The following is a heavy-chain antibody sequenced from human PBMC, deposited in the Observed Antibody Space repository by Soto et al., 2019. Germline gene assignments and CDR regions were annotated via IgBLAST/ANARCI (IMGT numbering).Heavy chain of an antibody. CDR1: GFTFSNYS. CDR2: ISGSGDDT. CDR3: AKERFSDRSSEYLDP. V-gene: IGHV3-23*01. J-gene: IGHJ5*02. Sequence: EVQLLEAGGGLVQPGGSLRVSCAAAGFTFSNYSMSWVRQVPGKGLEWVSSISGSGDDTYYADSVKGRFTISRDNSKNTLLLQMNSLRAEDTATYFCAKERFSDRSSEYLDPWGKGNLVPV. D-gene: IGHD2-2*02.